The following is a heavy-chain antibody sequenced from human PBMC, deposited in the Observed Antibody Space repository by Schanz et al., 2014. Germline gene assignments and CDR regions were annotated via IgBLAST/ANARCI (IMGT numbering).Heavy chain of an antibody. CDR3: ARDTTWRLDL. CDR2: VFPNGIT. J-gene: IGHJ2*01. Sequence: QVQLQESGPGLVKPSQTLSLTCTVSGGSIRSGTYYWSWIRQPAGKALEWVGRVFPNGITNYNPSRKRRVPISLSTSKNQFARTLTSLTAADTAVYYCARDTTWRLDLWGRGTLVTVAS. CDR1: GGSIRSGTYY. V-gene: IGHV4-61*02. D-gene: IGHD1-1*01.